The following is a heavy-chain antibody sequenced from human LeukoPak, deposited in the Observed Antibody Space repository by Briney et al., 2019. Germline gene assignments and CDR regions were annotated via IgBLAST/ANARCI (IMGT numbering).Heavy chain of an antibody. CDR2: IYYSGST. CDR3: ARVGNWFDP. V-gene: IGHV4-59*01. CDR1: GGSISSYY. Sequence: PSETLSLTCTVSGGSISSYYWSWIRQPPGKGLEWIGYIYYSGSTNYNPSLKSRVTISVDTSKNQFSLKLSSVTAADAAVYYCARVGNWFDPWGQGTLVTVSS. D-gene: IGHD3-10*01. J-gene: IGHJ5*02.